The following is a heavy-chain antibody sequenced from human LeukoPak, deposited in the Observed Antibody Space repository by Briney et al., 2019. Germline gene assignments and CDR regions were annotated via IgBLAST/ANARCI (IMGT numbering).Heavy chain of an antibody. V-gene: IGHV1-69*06. CDR2: IIPIFGTA. J-gene: IGHJ5*02. CDR1: GGTFSSYA. Sequence: ASVKVSCKASGGTFSSYAISWVRQVPGQGLEWMGGIIPIFGTANYAQKFQGRVTITADKSTSTAYMELSSLRSEDTAVYYCASPRGGATTGWFDPWGQGTLVTVSS. CDR3: ASPRGGATTGWFDP. D-gene: IGHD1-26*01.